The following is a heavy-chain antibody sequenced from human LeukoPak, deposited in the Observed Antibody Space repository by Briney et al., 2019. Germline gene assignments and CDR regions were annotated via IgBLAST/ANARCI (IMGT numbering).Heavy chain of an antibody. CDR1: GFTFSSYG. D-gene: IGHD2-15*01. CDR3: AKGFVDY. J-gene: IGHJ4*02. Sequence: PGGSLRLSCAASGFTFSSYGMHWVRQDPGKGLEWVAVISYDGSNKYYADSVKGRFTISRDNSKNTLYLQMNSLRAEDTAVYYCAKGFVDYWGQGTLVTVSS. V-gene: IGHV3-30*18. CDR2: ISYDGSNK.